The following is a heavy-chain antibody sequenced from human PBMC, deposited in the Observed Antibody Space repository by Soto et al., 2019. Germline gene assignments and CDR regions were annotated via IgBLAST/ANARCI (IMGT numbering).Heavy chain of an antibody. Sequence: QITLKESGPTLVKPTQTLTLTCTFSGFSLSTSGVGVGWIRQPPGKALEWLALIYWDDDQRSRPSLKSRLTITKDTSKMQVVLRMTNMDPVDTAAYYCAPTTTSVTSFDYWGQGTLVTVSA. CDR1: GFSLSTSGVG. CDR2: IYWDDDQ. J-gene: IGHJ4*02. D-gene: IGHD4-17*01. V-gene: IGHV2-5*02. CDR3: APTTTSVTSFDY.